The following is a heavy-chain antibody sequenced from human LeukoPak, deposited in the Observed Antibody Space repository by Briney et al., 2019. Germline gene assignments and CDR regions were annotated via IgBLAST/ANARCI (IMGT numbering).Heavy chain of an antibody. J-gene: IGHJ4*02. Sequence: GGSLRLSCAASGFTFTAYLIHWVRQAPGKGLEWVAVMSSDGNAMFYADSVKGRFTISRVNSKNTLYLQMNSLRAEDTAVYYCVRESEYYFDHSASFDYWGQGTLVTVSS. V-gene: IGHV3-30-3*01. CDR2: MSSDGNAM. CDR3: VRESEYYFDHSASFDY. CDR1: GFTFTAYL. D-gene: IGHD3-22*01.